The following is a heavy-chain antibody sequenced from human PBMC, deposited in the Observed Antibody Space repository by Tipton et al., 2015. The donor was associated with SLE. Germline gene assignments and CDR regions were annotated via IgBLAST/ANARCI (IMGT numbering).Heavy chain of an antibody. J-gene: IGHJ3*02. V-gene: IGHV4-59*11. CDR2: IYYRGST. Sequence: TLSLTCTVSGDTISDHYWSWIRQPPGKGLEWFGYIYYRGSTNYNPSLKSRVTISVDTSKNQFSLKLSSVTAADTAVYYCAGEGSGWWNAFDIWGQGTMVPSLQ. D-gene: IGHD6-19*01. CDR1: GDTISDHY. CDR3: AGEGSGWWNAFDI.